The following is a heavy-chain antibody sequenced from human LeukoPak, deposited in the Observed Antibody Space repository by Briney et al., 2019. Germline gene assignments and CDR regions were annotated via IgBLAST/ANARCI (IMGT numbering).Heavy chain of an antibody. D-gene: IGHD3-9*01. CDR3: ARQVYDILTGYQDYFDY. Sequence: GESLKISCKGSGYSFTSYWIGWVRQMSGKGLEWMGIIYPGDSDTRYSPSFQGQVTISADKSISTAYLQWSSLKASDTAMYYCARQVYDILTGYQDYFDYWGQGTLVTVSS. CDR1: GYSFTSYW. CDR2: IYPGDSDT. J-gene: IGHJ4*02. V-gene: IGHV5-51*01.